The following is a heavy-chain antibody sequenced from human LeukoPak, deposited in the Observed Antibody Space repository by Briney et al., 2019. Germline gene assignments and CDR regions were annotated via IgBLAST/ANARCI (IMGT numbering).Heavy chain of an antibody. Sequence: ASVKVSCKASGYTFTNYYIHWVRQAPGQGLEWMGIIDPSDGSTTYAQKFQGRITMTRDTSTSTVYMELSSLRSEGTAVYYCARETAVRLKHYDYWGQGTLVTVSS. CDR1: GYTFTNYY. D-gene: IGHD2-21*02. J-gene: IGHJ4*02. CDR2: IDPSDGST. CDR3: ARETAVRLKHYDY. V-gene: IGHV1-46*01.